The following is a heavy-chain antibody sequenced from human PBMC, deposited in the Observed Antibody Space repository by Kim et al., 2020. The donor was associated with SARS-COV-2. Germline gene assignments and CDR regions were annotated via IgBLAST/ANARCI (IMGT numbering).Heavy chain of an antibody. Sequence: SPASRVTISVDTSKSQFSLKVRSVTAADTAVYYCARDRLGFGELSGGFDPWGQGTLVTVSS. J-gene: IGHJ5*02. V-gene: IGHV4-59*01. CDR3: ARDRLGFGELSGGFDP. D-gene: IGHD3-10*01.